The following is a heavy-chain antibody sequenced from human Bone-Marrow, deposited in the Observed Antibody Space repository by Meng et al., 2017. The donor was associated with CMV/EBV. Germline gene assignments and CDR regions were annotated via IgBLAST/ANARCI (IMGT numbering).Heavy chain of an antibody. D-gene: IGHD3-9*01. V-gene: IGHV3-48*04. CDR3: ARDFYDILKILGNYYYYGMDV. CDR1: GFTFSSYG. J-gene: IGHJ6*01. CDR2: ISSSSSTI. Sequence: GESLKISCAASGFTFSSYGMHWVRQAPGKGLEWVSYISSSSSTIYYADSVKGRFTISRDNAKNSLYLQMNSLRAEDTAVYYCARDFYDILKILGNYYYYGMDVWGQGPTVTVSS.